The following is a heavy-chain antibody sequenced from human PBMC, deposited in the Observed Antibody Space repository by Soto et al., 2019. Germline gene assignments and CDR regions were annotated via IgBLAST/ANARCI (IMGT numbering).Heavy chain of an antibody. CDR1: GYTFTSYG. V-gene: IGHV1-18*01. CDR3: ARGYCSGGSCYTGWFDP. D-gene: IGHD2-15*01. CDR2: ISGYNGNT. Sequence: QVQLVQSGAEVKKPGASVRVSCKASGYTFTSYGIIWVRQAPGQGLEWMGWISGYNGNTNYAQKLQGRVTMTKDTSPSTANMELRSLRSDDTAVYYCARGYCSGGSCYTGWFDPWGQGTLVTVSS. J-gene: IGHJ5*02.